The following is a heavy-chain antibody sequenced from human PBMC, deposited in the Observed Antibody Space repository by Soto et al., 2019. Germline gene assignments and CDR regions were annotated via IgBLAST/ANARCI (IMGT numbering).Heavy chain of an antibody. CDR1: GGSISSYY. D-gene: IGHD4-17*01. V-gene: IGHV4-59*01. J-gene: IGHJ5*02. CDR2: IYYSGST. Sequence: SETLSLTCTVSGGSISSYYWSWIRQPPGKGLEWIGYIYYSGSTNYNPSLKSRVTISVDTSKNQFSLKLSSVTAADTAVYYCAIERYGDYVGYFAPWGQGTLVTVSS. CDR3: AIERYGDYVGYFAP.